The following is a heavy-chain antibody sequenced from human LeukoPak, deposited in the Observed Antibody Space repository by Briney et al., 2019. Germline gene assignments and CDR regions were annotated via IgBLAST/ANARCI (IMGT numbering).Heavy chain of an antibody. CDR3: AREVSGDPGDY. D-gene: IGHD7-27*01. Sequence: GASAKVSCKASGYTFSGYYMHWVRQAPGQGLEWMGRINPNSGGTNYAQKFHDRVTMTRDTSISTAYMELSRLKSDDTAVYYCAREVSGDPGDYWGQGTLVTVSS. CDR2: INPNSGGT. CDR1: GYTFSGYY. J-gene: IGHJ4*02. V-gene: IGHV1-2*06.